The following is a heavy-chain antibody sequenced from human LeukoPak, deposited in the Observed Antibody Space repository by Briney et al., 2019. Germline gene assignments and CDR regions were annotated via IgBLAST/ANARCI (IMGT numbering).Heavy chain of an antibody. V-gene: IGHV4-4*02. CDR2: IYPSGTT. CDR3: ASGGGNVLLWFGELLDLHEPHYYFDY. D-gene: IGHD3-10*01. Sequence: SETLSLTCAVSGGSISSGLCWTWVRQPPGKGLEWIGEIYPSGTTNYNPSLKSRVTISVDKSENQFSLKLYSVTAADTAVYYCASGGGNVLLWFGELLDLHEPHYYFDYWGQGTLVTVSS. CDR1: GGSISSGLC. J-gene: IGHJ4*02.